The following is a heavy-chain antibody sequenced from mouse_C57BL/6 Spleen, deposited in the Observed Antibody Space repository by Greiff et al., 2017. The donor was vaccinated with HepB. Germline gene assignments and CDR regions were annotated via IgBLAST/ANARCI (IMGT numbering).Heavy chain of an antibody. CDR2: ISYDGSN. Sequence: EVHLVESGPGLVKPSQSLSLTCSVTGYSITSGYYWTWIRQFPGNKLAWMGYISYDGSNNYNPSLKNRISITRDTSKNQFFLKLNSVTTEDTATYYCATYSNWDAMDYWGQGTSVTVSS. J-gene: IGHJ4*01. V-gene: IGHV3-6*01. D-gene: IGHD2-5*01. CDR3: ATYSNWDAMDY. CDR1: GYSITSGYY.